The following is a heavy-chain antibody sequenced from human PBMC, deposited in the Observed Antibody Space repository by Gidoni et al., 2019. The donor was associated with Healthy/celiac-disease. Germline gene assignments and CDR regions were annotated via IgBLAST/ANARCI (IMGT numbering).Heavy chain of an antibody. CDR3: AHTLGYYDSSGYLYYFDY. V-gene: IGHV2-5*02. Sequence: QITLKESGPTLVKPTQTLTLTCTFSGFSLSTSGVGVGWIRQPPGKALEWLALIYWDDDKRYSPSLKSRLTITKDTSKNQVVLTMTNMDPVDTATYYCAHTLGYYDSSGYLYYFDYWGQGTLVTVSS. J-gene: IGHJ4*02. D-gene: IGHD3-22*01. CDR1: GFSLSTSGVG. CDR2: IYWDDDK.